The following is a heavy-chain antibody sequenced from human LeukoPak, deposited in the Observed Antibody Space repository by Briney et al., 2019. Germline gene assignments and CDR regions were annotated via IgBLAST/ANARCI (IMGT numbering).Heavy chain of an antibody. CDR2: IIPIFGTA. J-gene: IGHJ4*02. D-gene: IGHD6-13*01. CDR3: ARVGHSSSGPFDY. V-gene: IGHV1-69*05. CDR1: GGTFSSYA. Sequence: SVKVSCKASGGTFSSYAISWVRQAPGQGLEWMGGIIPIFGTANYAQEFQGRVTITTDESTSTAYMELSSLRSEDTAVYYCARVGHSSSGPFDYWGQGTLVTVSS.